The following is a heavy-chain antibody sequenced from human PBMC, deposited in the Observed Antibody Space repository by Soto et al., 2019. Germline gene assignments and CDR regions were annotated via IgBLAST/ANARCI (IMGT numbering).Heavy chain of an antibody. D-gene: IGHD2-15*01. CDR2: INPNSGGT. CDR1: GYTFTGYY. Sequence: ASVKVSCKASGYTFTGYYMHWVRQAPGQGLEWMGWINPNSGGTNYAQKFQGWVTMTRDTSISTAYMELSRLRSDDTAVYYCARGLRSGGSCYRLCYYYGMDVWGQGTTVTVSS. J-gene: IGHJ6*02. CDR3: ARGLRSGGSCYRLCYYYGMDV. V-gene: IGHV1-2*04.